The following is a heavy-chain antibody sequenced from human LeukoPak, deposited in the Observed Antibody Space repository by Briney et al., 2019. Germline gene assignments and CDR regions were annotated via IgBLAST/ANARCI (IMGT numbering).Heavy chain of an antibody. J-gene: IGHJ4*02. CDR2: IYYSGST. CDR3: ARDPDQLLIPPFDY. Sequence: KSSETLSLTCTVSGGSISSYYWSWIRQPPGKGLEWIGYIYYSGSTNYNPSLKSRVTISVDTSKNQFSLKLSSVTTADTAVYYCARDPDQLLIPPFDYWGQGTLVTVSS. D-gene: IGHD2-2*01. CDR1: GGSISSYY. V-gene: IGHV4-59*12.